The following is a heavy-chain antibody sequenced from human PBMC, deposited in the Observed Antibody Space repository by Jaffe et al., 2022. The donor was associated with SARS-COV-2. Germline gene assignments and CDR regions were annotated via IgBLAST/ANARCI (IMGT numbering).Heavy chain of an antibody. Sequence: QVQLQESGPGLVKPSETLSLTCTVSGYSISSGYYWGWIRQPPGKGLEWIGSIYHSGSTYYNPSLKSRVTISVDTSKNQFSLKLSSVTAADTAVYYCARVPLWFGARYFDYWGQGTLVTVSS. J-gene: IGHJ4*02. CDR3: ARVPLWFGARYFDY. D-gene: IGHD3-10*01. CDR1: GYSISSGYY. V-gene: IGHV4-38-2*02. CDR2: IYHSGST.